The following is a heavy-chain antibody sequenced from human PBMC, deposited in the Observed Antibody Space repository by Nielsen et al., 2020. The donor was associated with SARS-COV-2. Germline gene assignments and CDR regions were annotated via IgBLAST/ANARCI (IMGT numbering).Heavy chain of an antibody. J-gene: IGHJ5*02. CDR3: ARGLCSGGNCYSRGGRWFDP. D-gene: IGHD2-15*01. V-gene: IGHV4-39*01. CDR2: IYYSGST. Sequence: WIRQPPGKGLEWIGSIYYSGSTYYNPSLKSRVTISVDTSKNQFSLKLSSVTAADTAVYYCARGLCSGGNCYSRGGRWFDPWGQGTLVTVSS.